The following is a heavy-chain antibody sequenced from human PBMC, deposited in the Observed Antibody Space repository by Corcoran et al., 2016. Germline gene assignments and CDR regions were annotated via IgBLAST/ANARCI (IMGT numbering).Heavy chain of an antibody. Sequence: QVQLVESGGGVIQPGRFLRLSCAASGFTFSSYGMHWVRQAPGKGLEWVAVIWYDGSNKYYADSVKGRFTISRDNSKHTLYLQMNSLRAEDTAVYYWARDIGPHGWYYGMDVWGQGTTVTVSS. D-gene: IGHD2-15*01. CDR1: GFTFSSYG. J-gene: IGHJ6*02. V-gene: IGHV3-33*01. CDR3: ARDIGPHGWYYGMDV. CDR2: IWYDGSNK.